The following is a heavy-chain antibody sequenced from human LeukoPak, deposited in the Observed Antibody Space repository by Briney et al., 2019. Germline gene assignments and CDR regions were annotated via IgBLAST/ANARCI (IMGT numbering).Heavy chain of an antibody. V-gene: IGHV5-51*01. CDR1: GDGFTDFW. D-gene: IGHD1-14*01. CDR2: IYPKDSDT. J-gene: IGHJ5*01. CDR3: AGRRITRFDS. Sequence: GESLKIPCQGSGDGFTDFWIAWVRQKPGKGLEWMGVIYPKDSDTKYSQSFQGQVTISADKSIATVYLQWSSLEASDTAMYYCAGRRITRFDSWGQGSLVTVSS.